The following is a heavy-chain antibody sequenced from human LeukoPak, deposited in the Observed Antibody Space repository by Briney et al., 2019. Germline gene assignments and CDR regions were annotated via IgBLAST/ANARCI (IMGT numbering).Heavy chain of an antibody. CDR3: ARQAKLYYYDSSGYPDTTNAFDI. CDR1: GGSISSSSYY. CDR2: IYYSGST. D-gene: IGHD3-22*01. Sequence: SETLSLTCTVSGGSISSSSYYWGWIRQPPGKGLEWIGSIYYSGSTYYNPSLKSRVTISVGTSKNQFSLKLSSVTAADTAVYYCARQAKLYYYDSSGYPDTTNAFDIWGQGTMVTVSS. V-gene: IGHV4-39*01. J-gene: IGHJ3*02.